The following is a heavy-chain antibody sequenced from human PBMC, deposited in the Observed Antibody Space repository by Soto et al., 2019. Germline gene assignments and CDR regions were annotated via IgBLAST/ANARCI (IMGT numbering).Heavy chain of an antibody. D-gene: IGHD2-15*01. J-gene: IGHJ1*01. Sequence: GGSLRLSGAASGFTFSNYGISWVRQAPGKGLEWVSVISGSGVSTYYADSVKGRFTLSRDNSKNTVYLQMNSLRAEDTAVYYCAKHWPGGVPLLRDRHDCGQGTLITLSS. CDR3: AKHWPGGVPLLRDRHD. V-gene: IGHV3-23*01. CDR1: GFTFSNYG. CDR2: ISGSGVST.